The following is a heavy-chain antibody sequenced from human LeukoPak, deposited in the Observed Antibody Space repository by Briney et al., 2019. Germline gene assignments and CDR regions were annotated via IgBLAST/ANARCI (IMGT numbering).Heavy chain of an antibody. Sequence: SETLSLTCTVSGGSISSYYWSRIRQPPGKGLEWIGYIYYSGSTNYNPSLKSRVTISVDTSKNQFSLKLSSVTAADTAVYYCARGLAAAVPYYFDYWGQGTLVTVSS. CDR2: IYYSGST. CDR3: ARGLAAAVPYYFDY. J-gene: IGHJ4*02. CDR1: GGSISSYY. V-gene: IGHV4-59*01. D-gene: IGHD6-13*01.